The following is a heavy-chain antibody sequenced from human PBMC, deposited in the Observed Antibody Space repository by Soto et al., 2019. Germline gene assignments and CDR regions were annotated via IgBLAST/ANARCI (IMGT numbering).Heavy chain of an antibody. V-gene: IGHV5-10-1*01. J-gene: IGHJ5*02. D-gene: IGHD3-10*01. Sequence: GESLKISCKGSGYSFTSYWIGWVRQMPGKGLEWMGRIDPSDSYTNYSPSFQGHVTISADKSISTAYLQWSSLKASDTAMYYCARHSSMVRGVQEFYNWFDPWGQGTLVTVSS. CDR2: IDPSDSYT. CDR1: GYSFTSYW. CDR3: ARHSSMVRGVQEFYNWFDP.